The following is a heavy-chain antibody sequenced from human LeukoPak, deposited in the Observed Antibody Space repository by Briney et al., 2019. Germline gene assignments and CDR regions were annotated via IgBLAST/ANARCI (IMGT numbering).Heavy chain of an antibody. D-gene: IGHD6-13*01. V-gene: IGHV3-30*18. Sequence: GGSLRLSCAASGFTFSNYGMHWVRQAPGKGLEWGAVIASDGKDKHYADSVKGRFTISRDNSKNTVYLQMNSLRAEDMAVYYCAKDIRLAAADYYFDYWGQGTLVTVSS. CDR2: IASDGKDK. CDR3: AKDIRLAAADYYFDY. J-gene: IGHJ4*02. CDR1: GFTFSNYG.